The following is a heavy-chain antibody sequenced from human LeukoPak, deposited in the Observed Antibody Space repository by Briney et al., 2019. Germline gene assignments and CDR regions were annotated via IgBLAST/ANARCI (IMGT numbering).Heavy chain of an antibody. D-gene: IGHD4-17*01. CDR2: INAGNGNT. CDR1: GYTFTSYA. J-gene: IGHJ4*02. V-gene: IGHV1-3*03. Sequence: ASVKVSCKASGYTFTSYAMHWVRQAPGQRLEWMGWINAGNGNTKYSQEFQGRVTITRDTSASTAHMELSSLRSEDTAVYYCARGDLYFYGDPSAYWGQGTLVTVSS. CDR3: ARGDLYFYGDPSAY.